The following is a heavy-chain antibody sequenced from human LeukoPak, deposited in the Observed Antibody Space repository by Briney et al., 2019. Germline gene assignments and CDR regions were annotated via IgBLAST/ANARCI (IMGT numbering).Heavy chain of an antibody. Sequence: ASVKVSCKASGGTFSSYAISWVRQAPGQGLEWMGGIIPIFGTANYAQKFQGRVTITADESTSTAYMELSSLRSEDTAVNYCARAHDIVVVVAATYGMDVWGQGTTVTVSS. CDR3: ARAHDIVVVVAATYGMDV. J-gene: IGHJ6*02. CDR1: GGTFSSYA. CDR2: IIPIFGTA. V-gene: IGHV1-69*13. D-gene: IGHD2-15*01.